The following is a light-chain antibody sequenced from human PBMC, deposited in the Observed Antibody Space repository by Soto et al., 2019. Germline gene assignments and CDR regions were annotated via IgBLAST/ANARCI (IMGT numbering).Light chain of an antibody. Sequence: QSALTQPASVSGSPGQSITISCTGTSNDVGGYNYVSWYQQHPGKAPKLMIYEVITRPSGVSNRFSGSKSGNTASLTISGLQAEDEADYYCSSYTSSSTVVFGGGTKLTVL. J-gene: IGLJ2*01. CDR1: SNDVGGYNY. CDR3: SSYTSSSTVV. CDR2: EVI. V-gene: IGLV2-14*01.